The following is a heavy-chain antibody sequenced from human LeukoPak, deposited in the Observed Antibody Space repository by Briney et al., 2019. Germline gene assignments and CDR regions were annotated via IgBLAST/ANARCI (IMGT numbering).Heavy chain of an antibody. CDR2: ISSTSSYI. J-gene: IGHJ6*02. Sequence: GGSLRLSCAASGFSFSTYSMNWVRQAPGKALEWVSYISSTSSYIYYADSVKGRFTISRDNAKNSLYLQMNSLRAEDTAVYYCARPTGIFYYGMDVWGQGTTVTVSS. CDR3: ARPTGIFYYGMDV. D-gene: IGHD4-17*01. CDR1: GFSFSTYS. V-gene: IGHV3-21*05.